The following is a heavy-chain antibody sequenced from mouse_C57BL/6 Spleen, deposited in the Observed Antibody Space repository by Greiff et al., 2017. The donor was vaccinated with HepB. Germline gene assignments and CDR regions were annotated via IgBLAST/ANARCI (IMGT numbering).Heavy chain of an antibody. CDR3: THYYGSLDWYIDV. V-gene: IGHV1-15*01. CDR2: IDPETGGT. Sequence: VKLMESGAELVRPGASVTLSCKASGSTFTDYEMHWVKQTPVHGLEWIGAIDPETGGTAYNQKFKGKAILTADKSSSTAYMELRSLTSEDSAVYYCTHYYGSLDWYIDVWGTGTTVAVAS. CDR1: GSTFTDYE. J-gene: IGHJ1*03. D-gene: IGHD1-1*01.